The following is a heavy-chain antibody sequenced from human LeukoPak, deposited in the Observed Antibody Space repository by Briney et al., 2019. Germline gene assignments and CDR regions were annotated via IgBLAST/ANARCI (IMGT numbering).Heavy chain of an antibody. V-gene: IGHV4-61*02. Sequence: SETLSLTCSVSGGSISSGSYYWSWIRQPAGKGLEWIGRIYTSGNTNYNPSLKSRVTISVDTSKNQCSLKLSSVTAADTAVYYCARDRDTYGMDVWGQGTTVTVSS. CDR1: GGSISSGSYY. CDR2: IYTSGNT. CDR3: ARDRDTYGMDV. D-gene: IGHD5-18*01. J-gene: IGHJ6*02.